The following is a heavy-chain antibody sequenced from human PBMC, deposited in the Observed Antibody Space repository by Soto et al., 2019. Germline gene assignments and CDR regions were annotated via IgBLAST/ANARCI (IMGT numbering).Heavy chain of an antibody. V-gene: IGHV3-30-3*01. CDR2: ISYGGSNK. CDR1: GFTFSSYA. CDR3: ARDSGFRPFDP. Sequence: PGGSLRLSCAASGFTFSSYAMHWVRQAPGKGLEWVAVISYGGSNKYYADSVKGRFTISRDNSKNTLYLQMNSLRAEDTAVYYCARDSGFRPFDPWGQGTLVTVSS. J-gene: IGHJ5*02. D-gene: IGHD3-10*01.